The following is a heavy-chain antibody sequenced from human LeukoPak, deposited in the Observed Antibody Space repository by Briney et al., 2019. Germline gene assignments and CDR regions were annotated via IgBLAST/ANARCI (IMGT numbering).Heavy chain of an antibody. CDR2: IFYGGHTT. V-gene: IGHV3-23*05. CDR1: GFIFTNYA. Sequence: GGSLRLSCAASGFIFTNYAMSWVRQAPGKGLEWVAAIFYGGHTTFYADSVKGRFTISRDNSKNTVYLQMNSLRGEDTAVYYCAKARLSTGWAYNDYWGQGTPVTVSS. D-gene: IGHD6-19*01. J-gene: IGHJ4*02. CDR3: AKARLSTGWAYNDY.